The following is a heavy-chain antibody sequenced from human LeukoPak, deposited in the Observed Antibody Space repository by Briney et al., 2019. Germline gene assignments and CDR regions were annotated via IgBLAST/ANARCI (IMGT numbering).Heavy chain of an antibody. CDR2: INTNTGNP. V-gene: IGHV7-4-1*02. CDR1: GYTFTSYA. J-gene: IGHJ6*02. CDR3: ARDNCGGDCYGYYYYDMDV. D-gene: IGHD2-21*02. Sequence: ASVKVSCKASGYTFTSYAMNWVRQAPGQGLEWMGWINTNTGNPTYAQGFTGRFVFSLDTSVSTAYLQISSLKAEDTAVYYCARDNCGGDCYGYYYYDMDVWGQGTTVTVSS.